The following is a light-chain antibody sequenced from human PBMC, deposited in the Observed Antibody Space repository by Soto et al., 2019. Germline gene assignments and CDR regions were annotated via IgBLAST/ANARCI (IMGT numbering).Light chain of an antibody. V-gene: IGKV3-20*01. CDR1: QTISSSF. J-gene: IGKJ3*01. CDR2: RAS. CDR3: HQFGSSPLDT. Sequence: EIVLTQSPGTLSLSPGERATLSCRASQTISSSFLAWYQQKPGQAPRLLIYRASIRAPGIPDRFSGSWSWTYFTLTISRLEPEDFAVYYCHQFGSSPLDTFGPGTKVEIK.